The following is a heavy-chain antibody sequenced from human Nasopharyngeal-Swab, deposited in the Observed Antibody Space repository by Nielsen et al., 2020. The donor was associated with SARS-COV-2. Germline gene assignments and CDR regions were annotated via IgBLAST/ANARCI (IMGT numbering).Heavy chain of an antibody. V-gene: IGHV3-74*01. CDR1: GFTFSSSW. D-gene: IGHD3-16*02. J-gene: IGHJ4*01. Sequence: GESLKISCAASGFTFSSSWMHWIRHDPGKGLVWVARMNSDGSTINYGDSVMGRFIISRDNAKNMLYLQMYSLRAEDTAVYYCATAGNYRFDNWGHGTLVTVSS. CDR3: ATAGNYRFDN. CDR2: MNSDGSTI.